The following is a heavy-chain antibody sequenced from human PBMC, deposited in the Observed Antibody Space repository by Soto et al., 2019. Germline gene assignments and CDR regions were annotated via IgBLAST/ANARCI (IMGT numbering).Heavy chain of an antibody. CDR3: AKDSHDYICGSYRKPYYLAY. D-gene: IGHD3-16*02. Sequence: GGSLRLSCAASGFTFGDYYMSWIRQAPGKGLEWVSYISSSGSTIYYADSVKGRFTISRDNPKNTLYLQMNSLRAEDKAVYYCAKDSHDYICGSYRKPYYLAYRRQGTPVTVTS. J-gene: IGHJ4*02. V-gene: IGHV3-11*01. CDR1: GFTFGDYY. CDR2: ISSSGSTI.